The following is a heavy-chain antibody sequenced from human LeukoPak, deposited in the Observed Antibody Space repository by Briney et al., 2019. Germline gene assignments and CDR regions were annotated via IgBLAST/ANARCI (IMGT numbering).Heavy chain of an antibody. J-gene: IGHJ4*02. CDR1: GYSFTDSY. D-gene: IGHD6-19*01. Sequence: GASVKVSCKASGYSFTDSYIHWVRRAPGQGLEWMGWINPDSGGTNYAQKFQGRLTMTRDTSITTAYLDLSTLISDDTAVYYCAKESPSGWSLGYGGQGTLVTVSS. CDR2: INPDSGGT. V-gene: IGHV1-2*02. CDR3: AKESPSGWSLGY.